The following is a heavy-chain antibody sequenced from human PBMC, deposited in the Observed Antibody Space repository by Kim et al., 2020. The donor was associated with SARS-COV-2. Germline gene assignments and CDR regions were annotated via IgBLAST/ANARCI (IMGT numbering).Heavy chain of an antibody. Sequence: GGSLRLSCAASGFIFSNYWMHWVHQAPGKGLVWVSRINSDGRITNYADSVKGRFTISRDNAKNTLYLQMNSLRVEDTAVYYCASAFTSDNWGQGTLVTVS. CDR1: GFIFSNYW. V-gene: IGHV3-74*01. J-gene: IGHJ4*02. CDR3: ASAFTSDN. CDR2: INSDGRIT.